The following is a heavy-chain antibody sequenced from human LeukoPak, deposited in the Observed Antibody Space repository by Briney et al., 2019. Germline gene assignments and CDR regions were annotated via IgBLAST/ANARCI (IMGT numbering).Heavy chain of an antibody. CDR1: GFTVSSNY. V-gene: IGHV3-53*04. Sequence: GGSLRLSCAASGFTVSSNYMSWVRQAPGKGLEWVSVIYSGGSTYYADSVKGRFTISRHNSKNTLYLQMSSLRAEDTAVYFCVRGYSFGPYGMDVWGQGTTVTVSS. D-gene: IGHD2-15*01. CDR2: IYSGGST. CDR3: VRGYSFGPYGMDV. J-gene: IGHJ6*02.